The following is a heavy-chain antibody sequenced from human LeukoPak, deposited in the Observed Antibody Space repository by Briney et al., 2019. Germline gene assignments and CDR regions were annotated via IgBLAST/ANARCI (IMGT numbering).Heavy chain of an antibody. V-gene: IGHV3-66*01. CDR2: MYTGGGR. Sequence: GGSLRLSCAASGFSVSNYYMSWVRQPPGKGLEWVSVMYTGGGRYYGDSVKGRFTISRDNSNNTVFLQMNSLRVEDTALYYCTRGQSYCGADCYSDWGQGTLVTVSS. D-gene: IGHD2-21*02. CDR3: TRGQSYCGADCYSD. J-gene: IGHJ4*02. CDR1: GFSVSNYY.